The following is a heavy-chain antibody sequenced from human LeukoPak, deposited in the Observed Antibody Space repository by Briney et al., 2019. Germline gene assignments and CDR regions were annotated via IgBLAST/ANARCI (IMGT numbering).Heavy chain of an antibody. V-gene: IGHV4-59*08. CDR2: ISYSGST. J-gene: IGHJ4*02. CDR3: ARHGSSYSFDW. CDR1: GGSINGYY. D-gene: IGHD6-13*01. Sequence: SETLSLTCTVSGGSINGYYWSWIRQPPGKGLEWIDYISYSGSTNYNPSLKSRVTMSVDTSKNQFSLRLSSVTAADTAVYYCARHGSSYSFDWWGQGTLVTVSS.